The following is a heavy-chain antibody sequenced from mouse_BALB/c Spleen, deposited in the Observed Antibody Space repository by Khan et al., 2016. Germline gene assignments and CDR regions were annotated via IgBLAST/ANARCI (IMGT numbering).Heavy chain of an antibody. CDR1: GYSFTGYT. D-gene: IGHD2-10*01. V-gene: IGHV1-18*01. J-gene: IGHJ3*01. CDR3: ARSYKEPWFAY. Sequence: VQLQRSGPELVKPGASLKISCKASGYSFTGYTINWVKQSQGKNLEWIGLINPYTGGTIYNQKFKGKATLTVDKSSSKAYMELLILTSEDSVVFDCARSYKEPWFAYWGQGTLVTVSA. CDR2: INPYTGGT.